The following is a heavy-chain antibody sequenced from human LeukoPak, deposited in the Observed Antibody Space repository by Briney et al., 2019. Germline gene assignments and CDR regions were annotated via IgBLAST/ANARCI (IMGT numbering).Heavy chain of an antibody. J-gene: IGHJ4*02. D-gene: IGHD5-18*01. CDR1: GFTFSNYW. CDR3: ARGSGYLIDY. V-gene: IGHV3-48*04. Sequence: PGGSLRLSCAASGFTFSNYWMTWARQAPGKGLEWVSCITSSGSTIYYADSVKGRFTISRDNAKNSLYLQMNSLRAEDTAVYYCARGSGYLIDYWGQGTLVTVSS. CDR2: ITSSGSTI.